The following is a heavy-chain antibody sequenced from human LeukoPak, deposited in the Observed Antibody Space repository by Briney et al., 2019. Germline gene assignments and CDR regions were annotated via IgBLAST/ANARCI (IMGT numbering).Heavy chain of an antibody. CDR3: ARDSSSGLCDY. J-gene: IGHJ4*02. Sequence: GASVKVSCKASGYTFTGYYMHWVRQAPGQGLEWMGWINPNSGGTNYAKKFQGRVTMTRDTSISTAYMELSRLRSADTAVYYCARDSSSGLCDYWGQGTLVTVSS. CDR1: GYTFTGYY. CDR2: INPNSGGT. V-gene: IGHV1-2*02. D-gene: IGHD3-22*01.